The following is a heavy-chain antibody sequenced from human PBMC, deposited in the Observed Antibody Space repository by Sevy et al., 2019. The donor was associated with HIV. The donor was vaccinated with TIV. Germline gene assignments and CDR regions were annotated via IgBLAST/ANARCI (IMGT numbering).Heavy chain of an antibody. V-gene: IGHV3-30-3*01. CDR2: ISYDGSNK. D-gene: IGHD3-3*01. CDR1: GFTFSSYA. J-gene: IGHJ5*02. Sequence: GGSLRLSCAASGFTFSSYALHWVRQAPGKGLEWVAVISYDGSNKYYADSVKGRFTISRDNSKNTLYLQMNSLRAEDTAVYYCAKVLDDFWSGDGWFDPWGQGTLVTVSS. CDR3: AKVLDDFWSGDGWFDP.